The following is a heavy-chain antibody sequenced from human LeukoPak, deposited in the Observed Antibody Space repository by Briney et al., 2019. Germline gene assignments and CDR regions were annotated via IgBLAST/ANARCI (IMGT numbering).Heavy chain of an antibody. Sequence: GASVNVSCKASGYSFTGYYMHWVRQAPGQGLEWMGWINPNSGGTNYAQKFQGRVTMTRDTSISTAYMELSRLRSDDTAVYYCAITVGYCSGGSCYSGSFDYWGQGTLVTVSS. V-gene: IGHV1-2*02. CDR3: AITVGYCSGGSCYSGSFDY. D-gene: IGHD2-15*01. CDR2: INPNSGGT. J-gene: IGHJ4*02. CDR1: GYSFTGYY.